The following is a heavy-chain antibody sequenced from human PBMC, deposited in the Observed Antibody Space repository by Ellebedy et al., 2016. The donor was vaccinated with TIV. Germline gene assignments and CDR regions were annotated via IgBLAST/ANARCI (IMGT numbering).Heavy chain of an antibody. V-gene: IGHV1-46*01. D-gene: IGHD1-26*01. CDR1: AYIFTNYY. J-gene: IGHJ3*01. CDR3: ANNVGPTSRRRLGVFDL. Sequence: AASVKVSCKASAYIFTNYYLHWVRQAPGQGLEWMGLINPNGGSTTFAQKLQDRVTMTRDTSASTVDMELSSLRHEDTAMYYCANNVGPTSRRRLGVFDLWGQGTMVTVSS. CDR2: INPNGGST.